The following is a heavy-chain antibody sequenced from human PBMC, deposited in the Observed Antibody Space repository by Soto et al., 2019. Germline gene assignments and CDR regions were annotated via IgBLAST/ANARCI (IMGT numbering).Heavy chain of an antibody. J-gene: IGHJ4*02. CDR3: ARVVRGYTPSLGYFDY. Sequence: QVQLQESGPGLVKPSQTLSLTCTVSGGSISSGDYYWSWIRQPPGKGLEWIGYIYYSGSTYYNPSLKSRVTISVDTSKNQFSLKLSSVTAADTAVYYCARVVRGYTPSLGYFDYWGQGTLVTVSS. CDR2: IYYSGST. CDR1: GGSISSGDYY. D-gene: IGHD3-10*02. V-gene: IGHV4-30-4*01.